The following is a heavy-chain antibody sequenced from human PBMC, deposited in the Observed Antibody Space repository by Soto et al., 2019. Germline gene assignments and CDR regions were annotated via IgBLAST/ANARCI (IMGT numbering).Heavy chain of an antibody. V-gene: IGHV3-30*18. CDR2: ISYDGSNK. D-gene: IGHD3-3*01. Sequence: QVQLVESGGGVVQPGRSLRLSCAASGFTFSSYGMHWVRQAPGKGLEWVAVISYDGSNKYYADSVKGRFTISRDNSKNTLYLQMNSLRAEDTAVYYCAKDSLRFLEWLLLDYFDYWGQGTLVTVSS. J-gene: IGHJ4*02. CDR3: AKDSLRFLEWLLLDYFDY. CDR1: GFTFSSYG.